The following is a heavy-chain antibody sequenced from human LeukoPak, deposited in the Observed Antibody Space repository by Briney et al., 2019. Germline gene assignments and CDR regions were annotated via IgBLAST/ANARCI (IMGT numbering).Heavy chain of an antibody. D-gene: IGHD4-17*01. CDR2: INPNSGGT. V-gene: IGHV1-2*02. CDR3: ARALYYGDFTYYYYGMDV. CDR1: GYTFTGYY. J-gene: IGHJ6*02. Sequence: ASVTVSCKASGYTFTGYYMHWVRQAPGQGLEWMGWINPNSGGTNYAQKFQGRVTMTRDTSISTAYMELSRLRSDDTAVYYCARALYYGDFTYYYYGMDVWGQGTTVTVSS.